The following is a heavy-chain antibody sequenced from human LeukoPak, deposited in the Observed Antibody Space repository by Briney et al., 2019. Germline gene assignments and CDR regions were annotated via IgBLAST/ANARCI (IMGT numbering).Heavy chain of an antibody. Sequence: GGSLRLSCAASGFTFSSYAMHWVRQAPGKGLEWVAVISYDGSNKYYADSVKGRFTISRDNSKNTLYLQMNSLRAEDTAVYYCARGLGATSYAFDIWGQGTMVTVSS. J-gene: IGHJ3*02. CDR2: ISYDGSNK. CDR1: GFTFSSYA. D-gene: IGHD1-26*01. CDR3: ARGLGATSYAFDI. V-gene: IGHV3-30-3*01.